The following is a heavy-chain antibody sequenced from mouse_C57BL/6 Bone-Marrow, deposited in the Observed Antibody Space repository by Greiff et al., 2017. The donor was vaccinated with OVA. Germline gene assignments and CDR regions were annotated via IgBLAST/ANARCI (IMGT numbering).Heavy chain of an antibody. CDR1: GFTFSSYA. V-gene: IGHV5-9-1*02. CDR2: ISSGGDYI. D-gene: IGHD2-1*01. J-gene: IGHJ4*01. CDR3: TRGTIYGNSAMDY. Sequence: EVQGVESGEGLVKPGGSLKLSCAASGFTFSSYAMSWVRQTPETRLEWVAYISSGGDYIYYADTVKGRFTISRDNARNTLYLQMSSLKSEDTAMYYCTRGTIYGNSAMDYWGQGTSVTVSS.